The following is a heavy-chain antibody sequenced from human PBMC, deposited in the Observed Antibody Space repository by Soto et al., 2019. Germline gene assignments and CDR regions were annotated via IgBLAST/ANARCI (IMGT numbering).Heavy chain of an antibody. CDR1: GFTFSSYA. CDR3: AIPVAMTTVTTVDY. J-gene: IGHJ4*02. CDR2: ISGSGGST. D-gene: IGHD4-17*01. V-gene: IGHV3-23*01. Sequence: PGGSLRLSCAASGFTFSSYAMSWVRQAPGKGLEWVSAISGSGGSTYYADSVKGRFTISRDNSKNTLYLQMNSLRAEDTAVYYCAIPVAMTTVTTVDYWGQRTLVTVSS.